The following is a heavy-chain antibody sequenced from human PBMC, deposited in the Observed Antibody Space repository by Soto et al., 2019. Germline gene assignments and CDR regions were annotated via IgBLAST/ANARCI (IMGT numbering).Heavy chain of an antibody. V-gene: IGHV3-23*01. J-gene: IGHJ4*02. D-gene: IGHD6-19*01. CDR1: GFTLSSYA. CDR3: AKGVSSSAWSASDS. Sequence: EVQLLESGEGLVQPGGSLRLSCAASGFTLSSYAMTWVRQAPGKGLEWVSVISDSDNATYYADSVKGRLTISRDNSKNTLYPQLTSLRAEDTALYYCAKGVSSSAWSASDSWGQGTLVTVSA. CDR2: ISDSDNAT.